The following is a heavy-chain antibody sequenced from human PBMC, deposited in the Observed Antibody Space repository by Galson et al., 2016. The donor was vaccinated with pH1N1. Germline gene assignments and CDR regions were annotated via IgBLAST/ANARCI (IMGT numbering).Heavy chain of an antibody. CDR2: ISDSGNT. V-gene: IGHV4-59*11. CDR3: ARYGSGSAFDY. D-gene: IGHD3-10*01. CDR1: GGPISSHY. J-gene: IGHJ4*02. Sequence: SETLSLTCTVSGGPISSHYSCWLRQSPGKGLEWIGDISDSGNTNHHPSLKSRVSISIDTSKNQISLKLTSVTAADTAVYYCARYGSGSAFDYWGQGTLVTVSS.